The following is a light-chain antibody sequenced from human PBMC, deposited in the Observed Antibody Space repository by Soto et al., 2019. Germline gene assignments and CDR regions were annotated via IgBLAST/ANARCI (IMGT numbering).Light chain of an antibody. CDR3: LQHNIYPWT. CDR2: AAS. Sequence: IQMTLSPAALSASVGERVTITCRASQGISNDLGWYQQKPGKAPRLLIYAASTWQSGVPARFSGSGSGTEFTLTISSLQPEDFAAYYCLQHNIYPWTFGQGTKVDI. V-gene: IGKV1-17*01. CDR1: QGISND. J-gene: IGKJ1*01.